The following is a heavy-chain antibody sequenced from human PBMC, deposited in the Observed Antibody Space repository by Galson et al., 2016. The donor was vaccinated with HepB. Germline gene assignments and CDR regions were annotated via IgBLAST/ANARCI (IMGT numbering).Heavy chain of an antibody. Sequence: SVKVSCKASGYTFTSYYMHWVRQAPGQGLEWMGIINPSGGSTSYAQKFQGRVTMTRDTSTSTVYMELRSLRSEDTAVYYCARDSPAQKKLNDAFDIWGQGTMVTVSS. V-gene: IGHV1-46*01. CDR2: INPSGGST. D-gene: IGHD1-7*01. CDR3: ARDSPAQKKLNDAFDI. CDR1: GYTFTSYY. J-gene: IGHJ3*02.